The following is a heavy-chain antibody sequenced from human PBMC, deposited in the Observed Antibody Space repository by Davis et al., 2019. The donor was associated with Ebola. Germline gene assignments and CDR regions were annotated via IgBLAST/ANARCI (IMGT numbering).Heavy chain of an antibody. CDR3: ARQHYYYYYMDV. CDR2: IYYNGDT. Sequence: GSLRLSCAVYGGSFSGYYWSWIRQPPGKGLEWIGYIYYNGDTKYNPSLKSRVTISVDTSKKQFSLNLSSVTAADTAVYYCARQHYYYYYMDVWGKGTSVTV. V-gene: IGHV4-59*12. J-gene: IGHJ6*03. CDR1: GGSFSGYY.